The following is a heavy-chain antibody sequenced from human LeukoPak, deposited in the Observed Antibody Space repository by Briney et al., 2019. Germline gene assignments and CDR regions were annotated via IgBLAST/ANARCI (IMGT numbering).Heavy chain of an antibody. J-gene: IGHJ4*02. CDR3: ARLDITFGGGIVNAGSNY. CDR2: ISGYNGNT. CDR1: GYTFFSYA. V-gene: IGHV1-18*01. D-gene: IGHD3-16*02. Sequence: ASVKVSCKASGYTFFSYAINWVRQAPGQGLEWMGWISGYNGNTNYAQKFQGRVTMTTDTSTNTAYMEVKSLRSDDTAVYYCARLDITFGGGIVNAGSNYWGQGTPVTVSS.